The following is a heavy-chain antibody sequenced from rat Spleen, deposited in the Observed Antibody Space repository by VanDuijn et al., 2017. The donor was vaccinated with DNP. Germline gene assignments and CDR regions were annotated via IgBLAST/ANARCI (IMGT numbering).Heavy chain of an antibody. CDR1: GFTFSNFG. J-gene: IGHJ2*01. CDR3: ARSLKWGYYFDY. D-gene: IGHD3-7*01. Sequence: EVQLVESGGGLVQPGRSMKLSCAASGFTFSNFGMTWVRQAPARGLEWVATINGGGGSPYYRDSVKGRVTISRDNAKSTLFLQMDSLRSEETATYYCARSLKWGYYFDYWGQVVMVTVSS. CDR2: INGGGGSP. V-gene: IGHV5-46*01.